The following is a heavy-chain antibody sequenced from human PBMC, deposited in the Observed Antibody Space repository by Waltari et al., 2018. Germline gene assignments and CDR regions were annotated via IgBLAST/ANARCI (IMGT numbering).Heavy chain of an antibody. CDR2: INWKGDKV. Sequence: VESGGGVIRPGGSLRLSCEASGCTFDDYGLCWVRQGPGKGLEWIAGINWKGDKVAYGDAVRGHFIISRDNAKNLLYLQMNTVGLDDTALYYCARGGDSSWPRWGQGTLVTVSA. D-gene: IGHD3-22*01. J-gene: IGHJ4*02. CDR1: GCTFDDYG. CDR3: ARGGDSSWPR. V-gene: IGHV3-20*04.